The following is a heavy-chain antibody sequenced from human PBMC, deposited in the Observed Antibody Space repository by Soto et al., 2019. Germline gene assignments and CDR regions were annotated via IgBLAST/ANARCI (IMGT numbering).Heavy chain of an antibody. J-gene: IGHJ2*01. CDR3: AKKGSPSGDHTHWYFDL. D-gene: IGHD7-27*01. V-gene: IGHV3-23*01. Sequence: PGGSLRLSCAASGFTFSTYSMNWVRQAPGKGLEWVSTIVGNGGSAYYADSVKGRFTISRDNSQNTLSLQMDSLSADDTAVYFCAKKGSPSGDHTHWYFDLWGRGTLVTVSS. CDR1: GFTFSTYS. CDR2: IVGNGGSA.